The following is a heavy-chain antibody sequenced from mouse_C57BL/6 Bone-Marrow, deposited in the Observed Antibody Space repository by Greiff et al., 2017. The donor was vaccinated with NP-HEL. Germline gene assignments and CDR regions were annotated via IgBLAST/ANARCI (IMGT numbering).Heavy chain of an antibody. D-gene: IGHD4-1*01. J-gene: IGHJ3*01. V-gene: IGHV1-26*01. CDR2: INPNNGGT. CDR1: GYTFTDYY. Sequence: VQLQQSGPELVKPGASVKISCKASGYTFTDYYMNWVKQSHGKSLEWIGDINPNNGGTSYNQKFKGKATLTVDKSSSTAYMELRSLTSEDSAVYYCARGTAELRGAYWGQGTLVTVSA. CDR3: ARGTAELRGAY.